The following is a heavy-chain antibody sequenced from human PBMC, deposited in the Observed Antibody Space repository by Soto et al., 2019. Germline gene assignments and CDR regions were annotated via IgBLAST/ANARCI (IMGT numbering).Heavy chain of an antibody. V-gene: IGHV3-21*01. CDR1: VFTFTRYS. CDR3: ARESEDLTSNFDY. CDR2: ISSTTNYI. Sequence: GWSLRLSCASSVFTFTRYSMNWVRQAPGKGLEWASSISSTTNYIYYADSMKGRFTVSRDNAKNSVYLDMNSLSAEDTAVYYCARESEDLTSNFDYWGQGTLVTVS. J-gene: IGHJ4*02.